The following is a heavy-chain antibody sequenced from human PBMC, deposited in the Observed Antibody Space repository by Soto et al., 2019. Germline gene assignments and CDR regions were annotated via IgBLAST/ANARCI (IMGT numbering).Heavy chain of an antibody. Sequence: EVQLLESGGGLGQPGGSLRLSCAASGFMFSNYAMSWVRQAPGKGLEWVSGIGGRATSAYYADSVKGRFAISRDNSYNTLFLQLNSLRAEDTAVYYCAKSRYSDSSGDYYDFWGQGTLVTVSS. V-gene: IGHV3-23*01. J-gene: IGHJ4*02. D-gene: IGHD3-22*01. CDR1: GFMFSNYA. CDR2: IGGRATSA. CDR3: AKSRYSDSSGDYYDF.